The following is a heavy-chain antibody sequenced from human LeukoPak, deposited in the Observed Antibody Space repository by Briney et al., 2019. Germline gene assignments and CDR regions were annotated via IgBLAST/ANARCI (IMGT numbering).Heavy chain of an antibody. J-gene: IGHJ4*02. V-gene: IGHV4-34*01. CDR2: INHSGSA. CDR1: GGSFSGYY. D-gene: IGHD5-18*01. Sequence: SETLSLTCAVYGGSFSGYYWSWICQPPGKGLEWIGEINHSGSANYNPSLKSRVTISVDTSKNQFSLKLSSVTAADTAVYYCARREQLWLRRYFDYWGQGTLVTVSS. CDR3: ARREQLWLRRYFDY.